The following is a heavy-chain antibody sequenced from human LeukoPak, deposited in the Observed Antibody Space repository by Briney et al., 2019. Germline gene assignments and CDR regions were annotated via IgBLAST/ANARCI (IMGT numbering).Heavy chain of an antibody. CDR3: ASSRKFGELIDY. Sequence: GGSLRLSCGASGFAFSNYAMSWVRQAPGKGLEWVSAIYSGGSTYYADSVKGRFTISRDNSKNTLYLQMNSLRAEDTAVYYCASSRKFGELIDYWGQGTLVTVSS. CDR1: GFAFSNYA. D-gene: IGHD3-10*01. J-gene: IGHJ4*02. V-gene: IGHV3-66*01. CDR2: IYSGGST.